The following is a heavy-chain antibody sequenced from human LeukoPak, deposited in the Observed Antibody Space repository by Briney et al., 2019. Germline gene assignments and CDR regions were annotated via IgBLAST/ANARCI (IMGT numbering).Heavy chain of an antibody. J-gene: IGHJ4*02. CDR3: ARTGSSSPFDY. CDR2: IYHSGST. Sequence: PSETLSPTCGVSGGSISSGGFSWSWIRQPPGKGLEWIGYIYHSGSTYYKPSLKSRVTISIDRSKNYSSLNLSSVTAADTAVYYCARTGSSSPFDYWGQGTLVTVSS. V-gene: IGHV4-30-2*01. CDR1: GGSISSGGFS. D-gene: IGHD6-13*01.